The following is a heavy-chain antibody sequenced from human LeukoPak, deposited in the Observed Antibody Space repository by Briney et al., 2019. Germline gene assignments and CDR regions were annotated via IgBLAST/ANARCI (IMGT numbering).Heavy chain of an antibody. D-gene: IGHD3-9*01. CDR3: ARDIAIGTDAFDI. J-gene: IGHJ3*02. CDR1: GFTFSSYS. Sequence: PGGSLRLSCAASGFTFSSYSMNWVRQAPGKGLEWVSYISSSGSTIYYADSVKGRFTISRDNAKNSLYLQMNSLRAEDTAVYYCARDIAIGTDAFDIWGQGTMVAVSS. V-gene: IGHV3-48*04. CDR2: ISSSGSTI.